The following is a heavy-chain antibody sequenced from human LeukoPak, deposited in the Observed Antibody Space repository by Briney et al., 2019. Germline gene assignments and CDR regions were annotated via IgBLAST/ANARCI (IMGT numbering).Heavy chain of an antibody. CDR3: ARGSPTYYDYVWGSYRQSLLDY. CDR2: INHSGST. D-gene: IGHD3-16*02. V-gene: IGHV4-34*01. Sequence: KPSETLSLTCAVYGGSFSGYYWSWIRQPPGKGLEWIGEINHSGSTNYNPSLKSRVTISVDTSKNQFSLKLSSVTAADTAVYYCARGSPTYYDYVWGSYRQSLLDYWGQGTLVTVST. CDR1: GGSFSGYY. J-gene: IGHJ4*02.